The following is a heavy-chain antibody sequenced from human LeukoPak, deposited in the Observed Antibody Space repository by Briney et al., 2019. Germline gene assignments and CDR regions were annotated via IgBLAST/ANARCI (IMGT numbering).Heavy chain of an antibody. V-gene: IGHV3-23*01. D-gene: IGHD2/OR15-2a*01. Sequence: SGGSLRLSCAASGFTFSSCAMSWVRQAPGKGLEWVSGISGSDGSTNYADSVKGRFTISRENSKNTLYLQMNSLRAEDTAVYYCAEDSAKKYDDYWGQGTLVTVSS. J-gene: IGHJ4*02. CDR3: AEDSAKKYDDY. CDR1: GFTFSSCA. CDR2: ISGSDGST.